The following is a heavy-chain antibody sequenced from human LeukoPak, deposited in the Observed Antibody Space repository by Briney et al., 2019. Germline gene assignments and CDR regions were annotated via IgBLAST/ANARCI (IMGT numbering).Heavy chain of an antibody. CDR1: GFTFSSYW. Sequence: GGSLRLSCAASGFTFSSYWMHWVRQAPGKGLVWVSRINSDGSSTSYADSVKGRFTISRDNAKNTLYLQMNSLRAEDTAVYYCARAVRAKNYDFWSGYHTDYWGQGTLVTASS. CDR3: ARAVRAKNYDFWSGYHTDY. CDR2: INSDGSST. J-gene: IGHJ4*02. D-gene: IGHD3-3*01. V-gene: IGHV3-74*01.